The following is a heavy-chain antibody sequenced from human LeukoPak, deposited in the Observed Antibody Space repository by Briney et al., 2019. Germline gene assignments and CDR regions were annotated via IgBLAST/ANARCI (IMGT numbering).Heavy chain of an antibody. D-gene: IGHD3-10*01. CDR3: ARDRGSVDAFDI. CDR2: ITGYSSTT. Sequence: GGSLRLSCAASGFTFSSYSMNWVRQAPGKGLEWVSYITGYSSTTYYADSVKGRFTISRDNAKNSLYLQMNSLRAEDTAVYYCARDRGSVDAFDIWGQGTMVTVSS. CDR1: GFTFSSYS. J-gene: IGHJ3*02. V-gene: IGHV3-48*01.